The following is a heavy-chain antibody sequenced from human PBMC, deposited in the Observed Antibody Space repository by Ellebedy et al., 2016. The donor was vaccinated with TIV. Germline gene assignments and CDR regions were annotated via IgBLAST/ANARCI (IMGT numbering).Heavy chain of an antibody. J-gene: IGHJ6*04. Sequence: ASVKVSCXASGYTFTGYYMHWVRQAPGQGLEWMGWISAYNGNTNYAQKFQGRVTMTRNTSISTAYMELSSLRSEDTAVYYCARFGYDFWSDTLDVWGKGTTVTVSS. V-gene: IGHV1-2*02. CDR2: ISAYNGNT. CDR1: GYTFTGYY. D-gene: IGHD3-3*01. CDR3: ARFGYDFWSDTLDV.